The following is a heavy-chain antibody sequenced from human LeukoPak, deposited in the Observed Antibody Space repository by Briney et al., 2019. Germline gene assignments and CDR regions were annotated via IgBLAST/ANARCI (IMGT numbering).Heavy chain of an antibody. CDR3: ARGWLVPYYFDY. V-gene: IGHV4-34*01. CDR2: INHIGST. J-gene: IGHJ4*02. Sequence: SETLSLTCAVYGGSFSGDYWSCIRQPPGKGREWIGEINHIGSTNYNPSLKSLVTISVDTSKNQSSLTLSSVTAAATAVYYCARGWLVPYYFDYWGQGTLVTVSS. D-gene: IGHD6-19*01. CDR1: GGSFSGDY.